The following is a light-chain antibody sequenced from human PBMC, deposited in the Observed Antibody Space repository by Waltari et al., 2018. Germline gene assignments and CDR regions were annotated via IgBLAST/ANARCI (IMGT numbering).Light chain of an antibody. CDR3: QQYGRSSWT. CDR1: QSVSSID. V-gene: IGKV3-20*01. Sequence: EIVSTLSPGTLSLSPGERAALSCRASQSVSSIDIAWYQQKPGQAHRLIIYGTSSRVTGIPDRFIGSESGTDFTFAISRLEPEDFAVYYCQQYGRSSWTFGQGTKVEIK. CDR2: GTS. J-gene: IGKJ1*01.